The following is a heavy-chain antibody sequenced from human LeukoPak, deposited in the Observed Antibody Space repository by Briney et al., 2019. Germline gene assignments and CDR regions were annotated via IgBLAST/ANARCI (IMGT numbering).Heavy chain of an antibody. D-gene: IGHD5-12*01. J-gene: IGHJ6*02. CDR1: GGSISSGGYY. V-gene: IGHV4-31*03. Sequence: PSQTLSLTCTVSGGSISSGGYYWSWIRQHPGKGLEWIGYIYYSGSTYYNPSLKSRVTISVDTSKNQFSLKLSSVTAADTAVYYCARSAVIVATNPYYYYGMDVWGQGTTVTVSS. CDR3: ARSAVIVATNPYYYYGMDV. CDR2: IYYSGST.